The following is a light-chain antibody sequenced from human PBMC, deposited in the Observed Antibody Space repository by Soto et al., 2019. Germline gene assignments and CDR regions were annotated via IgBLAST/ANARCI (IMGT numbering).Light chain of an antibody. Sequence: EIVMTQSPASLSVSLGERVTLSCRASHSISRNLAWYQQKPGQPPRLLIDVASARASGIPARFSGSGSGTEFTLTISSLQSEDFAVYYCFQYDMWPLSFGQGTKVDIK. CDR3: FQYDMWPLS. J-gene: IGKJ2*03. CDR2: VAS. CDR1: HSISRN. V-gene: IGKV3-15*01.